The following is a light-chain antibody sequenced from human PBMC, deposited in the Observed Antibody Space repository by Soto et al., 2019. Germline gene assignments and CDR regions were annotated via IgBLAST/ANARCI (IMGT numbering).Light chain of an antibody. CDR1: SSDVGGYNY. V-gene: IGLV2-11*01. CDR3: CSYAGSYVYV. J-gene: IGLJ1*01. Sequence: QSALTQPRSVSGSPGQSVTISCTGTSSDVGGYNYVSWYQQHPGKAPKLMIYDVSKRPSGVPDHFSGSKSGNTASLTISGLRAEDEADYYCCSYAGSYVYVFGTGTKVTV. CDR2: DVS.